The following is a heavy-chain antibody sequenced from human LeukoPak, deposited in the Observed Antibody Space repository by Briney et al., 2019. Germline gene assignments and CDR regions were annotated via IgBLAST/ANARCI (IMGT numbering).Heavy chain of an antibody. CDR2: IIPILGIA. CDR3: ARDLYSGHEGNAFDI. J-gene: IGHJ3*02. D-gene: IGHD5-12*01. V-gene: IGHV1-69*04. Sequence: SVKVSCKASGYTFTAHHIHWVRQAPGQGLEWMGRIIPILGIANYAQKFQGRVTIIADKSTSTAYMELSSLRSEDTAVYYCARDLYSGHEGNAFDIWGQGTMVTVSS. CDR1: GYTFTAHH.